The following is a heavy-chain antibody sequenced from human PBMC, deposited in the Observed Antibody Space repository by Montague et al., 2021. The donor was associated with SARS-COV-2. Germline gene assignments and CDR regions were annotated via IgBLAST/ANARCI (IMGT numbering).Heavy chain of an antibody. V-gene: IGHV4-59*01. Sequence: SETLSLTCTVSGGSISSYYWSWIRQPPGKGLEWIGYLYYSGSTNYNPSLKSRVTISVDTSKNQFSLRLSSVTAADTAVYYCARVLPRWLQFDPYFDYWGQGTLVTVSS. CDR2: LYYSGST. CDR1: GGSISSYY. J-gene: IGHJ4*02. D-gene: IGHD5-24*01. CDR3: ARVLPRWLQFDPYFDY.